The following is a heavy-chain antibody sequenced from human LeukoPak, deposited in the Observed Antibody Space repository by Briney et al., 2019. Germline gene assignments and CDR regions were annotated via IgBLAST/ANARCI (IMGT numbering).Heavy chain of an antibody. J-gene: IGHJ4*02. Sequence: GGSLRLSCAASGLTFSRYSMNWVRQAPGQGLEWVSFIDSTGRVIRYADSVRGRLTNSRDNAQNSLYLQMTSLTDDDTAVYFCASQSPHGSFDYWGQGTLVTVSS. CDR3: ASQSPHGSFDY. CDR2: IDSTGRVI. CDR1: GLTFSRYS. V-gene: IGHV3-21*04.